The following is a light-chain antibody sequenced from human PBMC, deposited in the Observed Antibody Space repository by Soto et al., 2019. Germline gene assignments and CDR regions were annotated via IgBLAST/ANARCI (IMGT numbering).Light chain of an antibody. J-gene: IGKJ4*01. Sequence: EIVMTQSPATLSVSPGERATLSCRASQSVNINLAWYQQKPGQAPRLLIQGASTRATGTPARFSGSGSGTEFTLTISSLQSEDFAVYYCQQYNNGPPMGTFGGATKVEIK. CDR1: QSVNIN. CDR2: GAS. CDR3: QQYNNGPPMGT. V-gene: IGKV3-15*01.